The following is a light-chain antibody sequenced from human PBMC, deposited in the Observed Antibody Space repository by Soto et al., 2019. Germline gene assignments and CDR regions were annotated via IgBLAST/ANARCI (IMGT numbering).Light chain of an antibody. CDR1: SSNIGAGYD. Sequence: QSVLTQPPSVSGAPGQRVTISCTGSSSNIGAGYDGHWYQQLPGTAPKLLIYGNSNRPSGVPDRVSGSKSGTSASLAITGLQAEDEADYYCQSYDSSLSGYVFGTGTKVTVL. CDR2: GNS. V-gene: IGLV1-40*01. J-gene: IGLJ1*01. CDR3: QSYDSSLSGYV.